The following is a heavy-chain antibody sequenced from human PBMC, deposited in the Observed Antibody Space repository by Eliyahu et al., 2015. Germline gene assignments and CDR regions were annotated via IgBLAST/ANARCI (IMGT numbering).Heavy chain of an antibody. Sequence: EVQLMESGGGLIQPGGSLRLPXXASGFTVXTXYMNWVRQAPGKGLEWVSVIYSGGTTFYADTVKGRFTISRDNSKNTLYLQMNSLRAEDTAVYYCARGGDGFSFDYWGQGTLVTVSS. V-gene: IGHV3-53*01. D-gene: IGHD5-24*01. CDR1: GFTVXTXY. CDR3: ARGGDGFSFDY. J-gene: IGHJ4*02. CDR2: IYSGGTT.